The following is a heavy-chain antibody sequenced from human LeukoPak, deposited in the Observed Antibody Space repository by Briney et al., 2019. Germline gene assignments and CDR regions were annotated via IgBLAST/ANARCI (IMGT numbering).Heavy chain of an antibody. CDR2: VSYSGDT. V-gene: IGHV4-59*11. CDR3: ARGGASSRYFGY. CDR1: GGSISGHF. Sequence: SETLSLPCTVLGGSISGHFWSWIRQPPGKGLEWIGFVSYSGDTNYSPSFNGRVTLSLDTSKSQFSLNLNSVTAADTAVYFCARGGASSRYFGYWGQGTLVTVSS. D-gene: IGHD1-26*01. J-gene: IGHJ4*02.